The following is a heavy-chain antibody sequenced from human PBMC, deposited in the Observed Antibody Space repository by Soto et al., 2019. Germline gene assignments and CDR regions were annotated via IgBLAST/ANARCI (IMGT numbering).Heavy chain of an antibody. CDR1: GYSFTNYW. Sequence: GESLKISCKGSGYSFTNYWIGWVRQMPGKGLEWMGIINPADSDTRYSPSFQGQVTVSVDKSISTAYLQRGSLKASDTAMYYCVRPDSTGYYSHWGQGTPVTVSS. CDR3: VRPDSTGYYSH. D-gene: IGHD3-9*01. J-gene: IGHJ4*02. V-gene: IGHV5-51*01. CDR2: INPADSDT.